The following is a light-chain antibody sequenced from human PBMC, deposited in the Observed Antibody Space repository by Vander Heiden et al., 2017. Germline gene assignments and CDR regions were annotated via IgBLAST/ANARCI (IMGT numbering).Light chain of an antibody. CDR3: MQARHTPWT. J-gene: IGKJ1*01. Sequence: DIVMTQSPLSLPVPPGESASISCRSSQSLLQTHGSSHLEWYLQKPGQSPQLLISLGSIRASGVPDRFTGSASGTDFILKISRVEAEDAGVYFCMQARHTPWTFGQGTKVEIK. CDR1: QSLLQTHGSSH. CDR2: LGS. V-gene: IGKV2-28*01.